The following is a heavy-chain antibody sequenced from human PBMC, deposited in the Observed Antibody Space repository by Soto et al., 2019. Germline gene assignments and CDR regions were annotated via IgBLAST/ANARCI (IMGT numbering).Heavy chain of an antibody. D-gene: IGHD2-2*01. CDR3: ARSQGSSTSLEIYYYYYYGMDV. J-gene: IGHJ6*02. CDR2: IIPISETT. V-gene: IGHV1-69*01. Sequence: QVQLVQSGAEVKKPGSSVKVSCKASGGTFSSYAISWVRQAPGQGLEWMGGIIPISETTNYAQKFQGRVTITAEESTSTAYTGLSSLKPEDTAVYYCARSQGSSTSLEIYYYYYYGMDVWGQGTTVTVSS. CDR1: GGTFSSYA.